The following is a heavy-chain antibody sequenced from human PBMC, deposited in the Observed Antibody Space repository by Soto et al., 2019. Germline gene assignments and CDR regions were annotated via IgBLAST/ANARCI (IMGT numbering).Heavy chain of an antibody. Sequence: ASVKVSCKASGYTFTSYGISWLRQSPGQGLEWMGWISAYNGNTNYAQKLQGRVTMTTDTSTSTAYMELRSLRSDDTAVYYCAREGSHSYGYDYYYGMDVWGQGTTVTAP. J-gene: IGHJ6*02. CDR1: GYTFTSYG. CDR3: AREGSHSYGYDYYYGMDV. D-gene: IGHD5-18*01. V-gene: IGHV1-18*04. CDR2: ISAYNGNT.